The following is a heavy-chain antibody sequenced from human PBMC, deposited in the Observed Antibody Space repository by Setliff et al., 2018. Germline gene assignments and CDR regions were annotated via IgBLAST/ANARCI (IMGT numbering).Heavy chain of an antibody. CDR1: GFSLNSFR. Sequence: PGASLKISCAASGFSLNSFRMTWIRQPPGKGLEWVSSISSTGDDIYYADPVKGRFTISRDNAENSLYLQMNSLRVEDTAVYYCARDNTLFGVVITGSWFDPWGQGTLATVSS. CDR3: ARDNTLFGVVITGSWFDP. CDR2: ISSTGDDI. V-gene: IGHV3-21*01. J-gene: IGHJ5*02. D-gene: IGHD3-3*01.